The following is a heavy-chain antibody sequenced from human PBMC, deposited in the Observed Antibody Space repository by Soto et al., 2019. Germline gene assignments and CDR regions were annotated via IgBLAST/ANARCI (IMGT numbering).Heavy chain of an antibody. CDR2: IKSKADGGTP. Sequence: EVQLVESGGGLVEPGGSLRLSCVVSGFTFSNAWMRWVRQAPGKGLEWVGRIKSKADGGTPEYAASVEGRFTISRDDSTNTLYLQLDGLKTEDTAVYYCSPGLRWTSTDDYWGQGTLVTVSS. CDR3: SPGLRWTSTDDY. V-gene: IGHV3-15*01. J-gene: IGHJ4*02. CDR1: GFTFSNAW. D-gene: IGHD2-15*01.